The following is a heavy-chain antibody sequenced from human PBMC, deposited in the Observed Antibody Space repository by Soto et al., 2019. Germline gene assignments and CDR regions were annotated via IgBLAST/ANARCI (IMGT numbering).Heavy chain of an antibody. D-gene: IGHD1-7*01. Sequence: QVQLVQSGAEVKKPGASVKVSCKASGYTFTSYGISWVRQAPGQGLEWMGWISAYNGNTNYAQKLQGRVTMTTDTSTSIAYMELRSLRSDDTAVYYCARMDVTGTTVVSWFDPWGQGTLVTVSS. J-gene: IGHJ5*02. V-gene: IGHV1-18*01. CDR1: GYTFTSYG. CDR3: ARMDVTGTTVVSWFDP. CDR2: ISAYNGNT.